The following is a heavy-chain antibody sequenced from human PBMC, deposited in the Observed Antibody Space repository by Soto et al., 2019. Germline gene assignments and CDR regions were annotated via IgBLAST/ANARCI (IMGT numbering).Heavy chain of an antibody. CDR1: GFTFSSYA. CDR3: AKRAAPHSSGWSGEFDY. J-gene: IGHJ4*02. CDR2: ISGSGGST. D-gene: IGHD6-19*01. Sequence: GGSLRLSCAASGFTFSSYAMSWVRQAPGKGLEWVSAISGSGGSTYYADSVKGRFTISRDNSKNTLYLQMNSLRAEDTAVYYCAKRAAPHSSGWSGEFDYWGQGTLVTVSS. V-gene: IGHV3-23*01.